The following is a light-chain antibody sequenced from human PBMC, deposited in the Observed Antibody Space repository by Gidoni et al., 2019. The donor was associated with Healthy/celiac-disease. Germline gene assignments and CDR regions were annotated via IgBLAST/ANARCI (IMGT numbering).Light chain of an antibody. V-gene: IGKV1-9*01. CDR3: QQLNSYPYT. CDR1: QDISSY. Sequence: DIHLTQSPSFRSASIGDRVTITCRASQDISSYLAWYQQKPGKAPKLLIYAASTLQSGVPSRFSGSGSGTEFTLTISSLQPEDFATYYCQQLNSYPYTFGQGTKLEIK. J-gene: IGKJ2*01. CDR2: AAS.